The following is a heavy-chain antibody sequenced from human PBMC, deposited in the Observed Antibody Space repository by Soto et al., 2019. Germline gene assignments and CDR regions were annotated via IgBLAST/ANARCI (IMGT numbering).Heavy chain of an antibody. CDR3: ANLVGERVTTLFDN. Sequence: EVPLLESGGDLVQPGGSLRLSCVASGFAFNNYAMSWVRQAPGKGLEWVSTIDRTGGATHYADSVKGRFTISRDNSRNTMYLQMNNLRVEDTAVYYCANLVGERVTTLFDNWGQGTLVTVSS. D-gene: IGHD4-17*01. CDR2: IDRTGGAT. V-gene: IGHV3-23*01. J-gene: IGHJ4*02. CDR1: GFAFNNYA.